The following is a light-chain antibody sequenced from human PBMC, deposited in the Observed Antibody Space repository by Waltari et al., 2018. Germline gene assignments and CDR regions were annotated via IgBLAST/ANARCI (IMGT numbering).Light chain of an antibody. CDR3: HPRDASGVGGS. CDR2: GKN. V-gene: IGLV3-19*01. J-gene: IGLJ2*01. Sequence: SSELTQDPAVSVAMGQTVRITCQGDSLRSYYTSWYQQRPGQAPILVMYGKNNRPSGVPDRFSGYSSHNTASLTITGAQAEDEASYSCHPRDASGVGGSFGGGTKLTVL. CDR1: SLRSYY.